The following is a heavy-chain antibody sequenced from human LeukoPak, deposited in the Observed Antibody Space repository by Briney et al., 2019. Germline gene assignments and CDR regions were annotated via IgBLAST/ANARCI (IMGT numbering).Heavy chain of an antibody. CDR2: IYFDGNT. Sequence: SETLSLTCSVSGASISSSSYYWGWIRQPPGKGLEWIGNIYFDGNTYYNPSLKSRLTISIDTSKNQFSLRLSSVTAADTAVYYCARGCYDFWSNYQSNNWFDSWGQGTLVTVSS. V-gene: IGHV4-39*07. CDR1: GASISSSSYY. CDR3: ARGCYDFWSNYQSNNWFDS. D-gene: IGHD3-3*01. J-gene: IGHJ5*01.